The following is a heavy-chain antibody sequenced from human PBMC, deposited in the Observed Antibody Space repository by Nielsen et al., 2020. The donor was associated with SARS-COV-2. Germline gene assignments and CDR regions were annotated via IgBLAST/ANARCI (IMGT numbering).Heavy chain of an antibody. CDR1: GFHFYRYA. D-gene: IGHD6-19*01. J-gene: IGHJ4*02. CDR2: IRYNGSNS. Sequence: GESLKISCAASGFHFYRYAMLWVRQAPGKGLEWVAFIRYNGSNSYYPDSVKGRFTISRDNSKNTVYLQMNSLRLEDTAMYYCVKDMSDSGWPGDYWGQGTLVTVSS. V-gene: IGHV3-30*02. CDR3: VKDMSDSGWPGDY.